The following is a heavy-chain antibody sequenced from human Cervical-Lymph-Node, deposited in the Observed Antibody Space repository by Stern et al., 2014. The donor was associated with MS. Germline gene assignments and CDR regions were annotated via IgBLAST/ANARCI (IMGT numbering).Heavy chain of an antibody. D-gene: IGHD1-14*01. J-gene: IGHJ4*02. CDR1: GFKFSIYW. V-gene: IGHV5-51*01. Sequence: EVQLVQSGAELIRPGESLKISCKGSGFKFSIYWIAWVRTMPGKGLEWMGIIYPGDSETRYSPSFQGQVTMSADKSTSTAYLQWSSLNASDTAMYFCARQTTAWASDVWGQGTLVTVSS. CDR2: IYPGDSET. CDR3: ARQTTAWASDV.